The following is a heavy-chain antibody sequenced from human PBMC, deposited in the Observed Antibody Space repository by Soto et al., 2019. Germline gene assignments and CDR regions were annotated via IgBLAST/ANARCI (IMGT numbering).Heavy chain of an antibody. CDR1: GFTFSSYW. CDR2: IKQDGSEK. CDR3: ARDRLELPFDY. D-gene: IGHD1-7*01. V-gene: IGHV3-7*03. J-gene: IGHJ4*02. Sequence: EVQLVESGGGLVQPGGSLRLSCAASGFTFSSYWMSWVRQAPGKGLEGVANIKQDGSEKYYVDSVKGRFTISRDNAKNSLYLQMNSLRAEDTAVYYCARDRLELPFDYWGQGTLVTVSS.